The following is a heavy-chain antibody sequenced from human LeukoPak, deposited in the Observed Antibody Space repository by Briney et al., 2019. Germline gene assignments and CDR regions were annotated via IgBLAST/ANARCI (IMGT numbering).Heavy chain of an antibody. CDR1: GFTFSNYD. CDR2: ISDSGGST. CDR3: AKDLSRAVAADWFDP. V-gene: IGHV3-23*01. D-gene: IGHD6-19*01. J-gene: IGHJ5*02. Sequence: QSGGSLRLSCAASGFTFSNYDMSWVRQAPGKGLEWVYSISDSGGSTYYADSVKGRFTISRDNSKNTLYLQMTNLRAADTAVYYCAKDLSRAVAADWFDPWDQGSLVTVSS.